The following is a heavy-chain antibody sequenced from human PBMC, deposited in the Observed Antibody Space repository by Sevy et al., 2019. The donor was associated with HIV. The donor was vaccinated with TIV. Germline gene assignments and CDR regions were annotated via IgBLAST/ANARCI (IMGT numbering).Heavy chain of an antibody. Sequence: SLRLSCAASGFPFNDHAMHWVRQVPGKGLEWVSGISWNSRNIGYADSVKGRFTISRDNARHFVYLEMNSLRPEDTAFYYCAKDTNRCCDGVDCYSYYYYFYGLDVWGQGTSVTVSS. D-gene: IGHD2-21*02. J-gene: IGHJ6*02. CDR3: AKDTNRCCDGVDCYSYYYYFYGLDV. CDR2: ISWNSRNI. CDR1: GFPFNDHA. V-gene: IGHV3-9*01.